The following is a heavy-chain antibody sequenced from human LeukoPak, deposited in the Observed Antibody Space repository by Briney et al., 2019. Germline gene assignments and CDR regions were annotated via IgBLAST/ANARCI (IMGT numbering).Heavy chain of an antibody. D-gene: IGHD5-12*01. CDR1: GGSISSGDYY. V-gene: IGHV4-30-4*01. Sequence: PSETLSLTCTVSGGSISSGDYYWSWIRHPPGKGLEWIGYIYYSGSTYYNPSLKNRVTISVDTSKNQFSLKLSSVTAADTAVYYCARVYSGGYDRDYNYYMDVWGKGTTVTVSS. CDR2: IYYSGST. CDR3: ARVYSGGYDRDYNYYMDV. J-gene: IGHJ6*03.